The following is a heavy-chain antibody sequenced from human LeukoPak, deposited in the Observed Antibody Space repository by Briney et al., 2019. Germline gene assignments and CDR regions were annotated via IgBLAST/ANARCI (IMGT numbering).Heavy chain of an antibody. D-gene: IGHD3-10*01. J-gene: IGHJ6*02. CDR2: ISNTVSDT. Sequence: GGSLRLSCSASGFTFRNYAMTWVRPAPGKGLEWVSTISNTVSDTYYADSVQGRFTISRDNSENTLYLKMNNLRAEDTAIHYCAKVPYSDYGSGRPPFMDVWGQGTTVAVSS. CDR1: GFTFRNYA. CDR3: AKVPYSDYGSGRPPFMDV. V-gene: IGHV3-23*01.